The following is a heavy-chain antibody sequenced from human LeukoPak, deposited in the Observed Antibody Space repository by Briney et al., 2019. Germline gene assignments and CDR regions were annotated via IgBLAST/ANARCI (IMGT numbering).Heavy chain of an antibody. V-gene: IGHV4-30-2*01. Sequence: PSETLSLTCAVSGGSISSGGYSWSWIRQPPGKGLEWIGYIYHSGSSYYNPSLKSRVTISVDRSKNQFSLKLSSVTAADTAVYYCARVSSGWYRAFDIWGQGTMVTVSS. CDR2: IYHSGSS. CDR3: ARVSSGWYRAFDI. J-gene: IGHJ3*02. CDR1: GGSISSGGYS. D-gene: IGHD6-19*01.